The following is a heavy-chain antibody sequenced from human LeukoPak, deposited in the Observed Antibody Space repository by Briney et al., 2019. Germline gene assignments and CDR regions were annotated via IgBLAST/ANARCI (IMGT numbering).Heavy chain of an antibody. D-gene: IGHD6-19*01. J-gene: IGHJ6*02. V-gene: IGHV3-30-3*01. CDR3: ARDRGSGWPYYNYYGMDV. Sequence: GGSLRLSCAASGFTFSSYAMHWVRQAPGKGLEWVAVISYDGSNKYYADSVKGRFTISRDNSKNTLYLQMNSLRAEDTAVYYCARDRGSGWPYYNYYGMDVWGQGTTVTVSS. CDR1: GFTFSSYA. CDR2: ISYDGSNK.